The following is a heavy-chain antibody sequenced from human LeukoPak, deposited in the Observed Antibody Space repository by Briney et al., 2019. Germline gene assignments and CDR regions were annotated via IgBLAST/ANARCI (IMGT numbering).Heavy chain of an antibody. V-gene: IGHV3-7*03. CDR3: ARDSGGPYYYGSGSYSNPGYFDY. CDR1: GFSFSSYW. Sequence: PGGSLRLSCAASGFSFSSYWMSWVRQAPGKGLGWVATIKQDGGEKYYVDSVKGRFTISRDNAKNSLHLQMNSLRADDTAVYFCARDSGGPYYYGSGSYSNPGYFDYWGQGTLVTVSS. J-gene: IGHJ4*02. D-gene: IGHD3-10*01. CDR2: IKQDGGEK.